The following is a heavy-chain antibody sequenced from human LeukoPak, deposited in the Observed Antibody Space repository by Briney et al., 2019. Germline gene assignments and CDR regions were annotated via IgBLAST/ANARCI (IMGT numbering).Heavy chain of an antibody. Sequence: SETLSLTCTVSGGSISSYYWSWIRQPPGKGLEWIGYIYYSGSTNYNPSLKSRVTISVDTSKNQFSLKLSSVTAADTAVYYCARSIAVASVPFDPWGQGTLVTVSS. CDR3: ARSIAVASVPFDP. J-gene: IGHJ5*02. CDR1: GGSISSYY. V-gene: IGHV4-59*08. CDR2: IYYSGST. D-gene: IGHD6-19*01.